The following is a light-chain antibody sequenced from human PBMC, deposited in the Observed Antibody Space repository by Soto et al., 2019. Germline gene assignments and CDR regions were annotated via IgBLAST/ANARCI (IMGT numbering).Light chain of an antibody. CDR2: GAS. Sequence: EIVLTQSPGTLSLSPGERATLSCRASQSVSSSYLAWYQQEPGQAPRLLIYGASSRATGIPDRSSGSGSGTDFTLTISRLEPEDFAVYYCQQYGSSPGFTFGPGT. V-gene: IGKV3-20*01. CDR3: QQYGSSPGFT. J-gene: IGKJ3*01. CDR1: QSVSSSY.